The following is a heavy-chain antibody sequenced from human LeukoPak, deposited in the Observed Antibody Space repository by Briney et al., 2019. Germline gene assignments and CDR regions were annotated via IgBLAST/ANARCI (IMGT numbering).Heavy chain of an antibody. CDR3: ARTRAYYDSSGYYEYFQH. J-gene: IGHJ1*01. CDR2: IYYSGST. V-gene: IGHV4-59*01. CDR1: GGSISIYY. D-gene: IGHD3-22*01. Sequence: PSETLSLTCTVSGGSISIYYWSWIRQPPGKGLEWIGYIYYSGSTNYNPSLKSRVTISVDTSKNQFSLKLSSVTAADTAVYYCARTRAYYDSSGYYEYFQHWGQGTLVTVSS.